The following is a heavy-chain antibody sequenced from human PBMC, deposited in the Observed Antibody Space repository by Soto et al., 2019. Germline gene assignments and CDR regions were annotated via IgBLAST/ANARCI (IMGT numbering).Heavy chain of an antibody. Sequence: PGVSLRPACSVSMFPFQDAHMSWIRQAPGKGLEWLSYISPGSRYPAYADSVKGRFTISRDNAKRSLYLQMMSLTAEDTAIYYCVRGGGGGLFDPWGQGTMVTV. D-gene: IGHD2-15*01. J-gene: IGHJ5*02. CDR1: MFPFQDAH. V-gene: IGHV3-11*06. CDR2: ISPGSRYP. CDR3: VRGGGGGLFDP.